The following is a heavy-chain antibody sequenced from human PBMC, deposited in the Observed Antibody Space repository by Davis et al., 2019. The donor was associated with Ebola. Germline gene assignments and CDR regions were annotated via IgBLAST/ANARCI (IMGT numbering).Heavy chain of an antibody. CDR2: IWYDGSNK. V-gene: IGHV3-30*02. CDR1: GFTFSSYG. D-gene: IGHD1-26*01. CDR3: AKGGGRIDY. Sequence: GESLKISCAASGFTFSSYGMHWVRQAPGKGLEWVAVIWYDGSNKYCADSVKGRFTISRDNSKNTLYLQMNSLRAEDTAVYYCAKGGGRIDYWGQGTLVTVSS. J-gene: IGHJ4*02.